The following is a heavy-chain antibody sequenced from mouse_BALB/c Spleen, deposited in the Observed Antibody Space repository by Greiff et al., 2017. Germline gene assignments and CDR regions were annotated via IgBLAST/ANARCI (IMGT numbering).Heavy chain of an antibody. D-gene: IGHD1-1*01. CDR2: ISSGGSYT. Sequence: DVMLVESGGGLVKPGGSLKLSCAASGFTFSSYAMSWVRQSPEKRLEWVAEISSGGSYTYYPDTVTGRFTISRDNAKNTLYLEMSSLRSEDTAMYYCARITTVVSSSAYWGQGTLVTVSA. J-gene: IGHJ3*01. V-gene: IGHV5-9-4*01. CDR1: GFTFSSYA. CDR3: ARITTVVSSSAY.